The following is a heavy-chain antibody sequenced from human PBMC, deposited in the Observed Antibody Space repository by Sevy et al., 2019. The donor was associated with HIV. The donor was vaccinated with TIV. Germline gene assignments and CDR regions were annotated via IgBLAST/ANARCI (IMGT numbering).Heavy chain of an antibody. V-gene: IGHV3-7*01. CDR2: IKQDGSEK. Sequence: GGSLRLSCAASGFTFSSYWMSWVRQAPGKGLEWVANIKQDGSEKYYVDSVKGRFTISRDNAKNSLYLKMNSLRAEDTAVYYCARDYTMVRGVIRMDVWGQGTTVTVSS. J-gene: IGHJ6*02. D-gene: IGHD3-10*01. CDR1: GFTFSSYW. CDR3: ARDYTMVRGVIRMDV.